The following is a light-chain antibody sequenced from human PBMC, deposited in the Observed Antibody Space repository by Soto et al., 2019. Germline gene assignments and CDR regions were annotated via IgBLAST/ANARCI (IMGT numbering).Light chain of an antibody. CDR1: NSNIGSNY. CDR3: AAWDDSLSCGV. CDR2: NNH. J-gene: IGLJ3*02. Sequence: QSVLTQPPSASGTPGQRVTISCSGGNSNIGSNYVYWYRQLPGTAPQLLIYNNHQRPSGVPDRFSASKSGSSASLDVSGLRSEDGAHYYCAAWDDSLSCGVFGGGTKVTVL. V-gene: IGLV1-47*02.